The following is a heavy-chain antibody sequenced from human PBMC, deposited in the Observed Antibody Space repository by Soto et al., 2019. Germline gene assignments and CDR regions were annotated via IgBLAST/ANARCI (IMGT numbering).Heavy chain of an antibody. CDR1: GGTFSSYA. J-gene: IGHJ5*02. D-gene: IGHD3-22*01. CDR3: ARDYYDSSGYYSNWFDP. V-gene: IGHV1-69*01. CDR2: IIPIFGTA. Sequence: QVQLVQSGAEVKKPGSSVKVSCKASGGTFSSYAISWVRQAPGQGLEWMGGIIPIFGTANYAQKFQGRVTITADESTSTAYMELSSLRSEYTAVYYCARDYYDSSGYYSNWFDPWGQGTLVTVSS.